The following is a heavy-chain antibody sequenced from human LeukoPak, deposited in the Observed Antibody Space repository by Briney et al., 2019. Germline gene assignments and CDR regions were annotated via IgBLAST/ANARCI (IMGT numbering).Heavy chain of an antibody. CDR1: GFTFSSSA. CDR3: AKSNTVTSPGDY. J-gene: IGHJ4*02. Sequence: GGSLRLSCAASGFTFSSSAMSWVRPAPGEGLGWVSAISGSGGSTYYADSVKGRFTISRDNSKNTLYLQINSLRAEDTAVYYCAKSNTVTSPGDYWGQGTLVTVSS. V-gene: IGHV3-23*01. D-gene: IGHD4-17*01. CDR2: ISGSGGST.